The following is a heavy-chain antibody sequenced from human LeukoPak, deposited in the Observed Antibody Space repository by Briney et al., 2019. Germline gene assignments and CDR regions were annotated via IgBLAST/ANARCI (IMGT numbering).Heavy chain of an antibody. CDR3: RSRALADSDY. D-gene: IGHD6-19*01. CDR1: GFTFSSYG. V-gene: IGHV3-30*02. CDR2: IRYDGSNK. Sequence: PGGSLRLSCAASGFTFSSYGMHWVRQAPGKGLEWVAFIRYDGSNKYYADSVKGRFTISRDNSKNTLYLQMNSLRAEDTAVYYCRSRALADSDYWGQGTLVTVSS. J-gene: IGHJ4*02.